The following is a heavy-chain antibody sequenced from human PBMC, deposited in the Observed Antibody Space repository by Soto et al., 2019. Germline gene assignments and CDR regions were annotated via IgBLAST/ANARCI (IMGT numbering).Heavy chain of an antibody. CDR2: IIPIFGTA. Sequence: QVQLVQSGAEVKKPGSSVKVSCKASGGTFSSYAISWVRQAPGQGLEWMGGIIPIFGTANYAQKFQGRVTITADESTSTAYMELSSVRSEDTAVYYCASRYCSSTSCASVAYYYYGMDVWGQGTTVTVSS. V-gene: IGHV1-69*01. J-gene: IGHJ6*02. D-gene: IGHD2-2*01. CDR1: GGTFSSYA. CDR3: ASRYCSSTSCASVAYYYYGMDV.